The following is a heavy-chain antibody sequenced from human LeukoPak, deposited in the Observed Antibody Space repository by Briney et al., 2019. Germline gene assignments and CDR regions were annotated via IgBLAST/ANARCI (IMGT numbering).Heavy chain of an antibody. Sequence: SETLSLTCTVSGGPISIYYWSWIRQPPTKGLEWIGYVHYSGNTNYNPSLESRDTISLETSKNLFSLQLKSLTAADTAVYYCARHSSRYYYNTTGSQGFDPWGQGTLVTVSS. CDR3: ARHSSRYYYNTTGSQGFDP. D-gene: IGHD3-22*01. V-gene: IGHV4-59*01. CDR1: GGPISIYY. CDR2: VHYSGNT. J-gene: IGHJ5*02.